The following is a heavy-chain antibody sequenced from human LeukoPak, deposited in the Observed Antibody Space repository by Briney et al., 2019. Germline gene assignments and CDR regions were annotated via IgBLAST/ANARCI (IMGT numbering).Heavy chain of an antibody. CDR1: GFTFSGSS. CDR3: AKDSIAYNGVYDAFDI. Sequence: GGSLRLSCAASGFTFSGSSMHWVRQASGKGLEWVGRIRSKANSYATAYVASVKGRFTISRDDSKNTLYLQMNSLRAEDTAVYYCAKDSIAYNGVYDAFDIWGQGTVVTVSS. J-gene: IGHJ3*02. D-gene: IGHD1-1*01. V-gene: IGHV3-73*01. CDR2: IRSKANSYAT.